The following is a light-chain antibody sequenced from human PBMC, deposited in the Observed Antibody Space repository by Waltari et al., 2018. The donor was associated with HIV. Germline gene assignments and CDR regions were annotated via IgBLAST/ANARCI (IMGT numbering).Light chain of an antibody. CDR3: AAWDDSLNGHVV. J-gene: IGLJ2*01. V-gene: IGLV1-44*01. CDR2: SNN. CDR1: SSNIGSNT. Sequence: QSVLTQPPSASGTPGQRVTISCSGSSSNIGSNTVNWYQQLPGTAPKLLIYSNNPRPSGFPYRFSGSKSGTSASLAISGLQSEDEADYYCAAWDDSLNGHVVFGGGTKLTVL.